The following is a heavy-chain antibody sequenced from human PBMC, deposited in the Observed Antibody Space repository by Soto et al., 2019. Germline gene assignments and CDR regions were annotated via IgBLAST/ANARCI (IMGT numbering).Heavy chain of an antibody. Sequence: ASVKVSCKASGYTFTSYAMHWVRQAPGQRLEWMGWINAGNGNTKYSQKFQGRVTITRDTSASTAYMELSSLRSEDTAVYYCAREKGYGEDYYYYGMDVWGQGTKVTVSS. J-gene: IGHJ6*02. CDR3: AREKGYGEDYYYYGMDV. V-gene: IGHV1-3*01. CDR1: GYTFTSYA. D-gene: IGHD4-17*01. CDR2: INAGNGNT.